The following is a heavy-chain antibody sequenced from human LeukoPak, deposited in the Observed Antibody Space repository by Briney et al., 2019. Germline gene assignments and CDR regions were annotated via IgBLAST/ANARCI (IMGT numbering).Heavy chain of an antibody. CDR2: LSGSGITT. CDR1: GFIFSNAA. Sequence: TGGSLRLSCAASGFIFSNAAMSWVRQAPGKRLEWVSTLSGSGITTYYADSVKGRFTISRDNSKNTLYLQMNSLRAEDTAVYYCAKGIYSSGWSYFDYWGHGTLVTVSS. V-gene: IGHV3-23*01. CDR3: AKGIYSSGWSYFDY. D-gene: IGHD6-19*01. J-gene: IGHJ4*01.